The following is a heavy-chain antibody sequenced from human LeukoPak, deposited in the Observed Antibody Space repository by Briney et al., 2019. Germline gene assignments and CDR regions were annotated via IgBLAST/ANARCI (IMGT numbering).Heavy chain of an antibody. CDR2: ISTYNGNT. CDR3: ARDSDGISPGYFDY. CDR1: GYTFISYG. V-gene: IGHV1-18*01. D-gene: IGHD3-3*02. J-gene: IGHJ4*02. Sequence: ASVKVSCKASGYTFISYGISWVRRAPGQGLEWMGWISTYNGNTNYAQKLQGRVTMTTDTSTSTAYMELRSLRSDDTAVYYCARDSDGISPGYFDYWGQGTLVTVSS.